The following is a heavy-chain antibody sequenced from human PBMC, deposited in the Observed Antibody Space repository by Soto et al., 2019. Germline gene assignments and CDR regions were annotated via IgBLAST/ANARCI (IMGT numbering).Heavy chain of an antibody. CDR3: ARDNYYYYAMDV. Sequence: PSEPMSLTSAVSCGSSSGGGYSWSWIRQPPGKGLEWIGYMYHSGSTYYNPSLKSRVTISIDRSKNQFSLKLSSVTAADTAVYYCARDNYYYYAMDVWGQGTTVTVSS. CDR1: CGSSSGGGYS. CDR2: MYHSGST. V-gene: IGHV4-30-2*01. J-gene: IGHJ6*02.